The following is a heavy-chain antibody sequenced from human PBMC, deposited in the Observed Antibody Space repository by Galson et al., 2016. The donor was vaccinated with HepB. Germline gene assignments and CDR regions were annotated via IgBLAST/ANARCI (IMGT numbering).Heavy chain of an antibody. CDR1: GGTFSSYA. V-gene: IGHV1-69*13. CDR3: ARGGVVQNWFDP. J-gene: IGHJ5*02. CDR2: VIPFFGTV. D-gene: IGHD3-10*02. Sequence: SVKVSCKASGGTFSSYAISWVRQAPGQGLEWMGGVIPFFGTVNYAQNFQGRVTIIADEYTNTAYMELSSLRSEDTAVYYCARGGVVQNWFDPWGQGTLVTVSS.